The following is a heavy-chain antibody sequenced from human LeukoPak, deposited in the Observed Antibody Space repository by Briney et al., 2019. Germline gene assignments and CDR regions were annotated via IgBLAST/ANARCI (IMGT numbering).Heavy chain of an antibody. Sequence: SQTLSLTCTVSGGSISSGGYYWSWVRQHPGKGLEWIGYIYDSGSTYYNPSLKSRVTISVDTSKNHFSLKLSSVTAADAAVYYCARDSSGGDLIFDYWGQGTLVTVSS. CDR3: ARDSSGGDLIFDY. CDR1: GGSISSGGYY. J-gene: IGHJ4*02. D-gene: IGHD2-21*02. CDR2: IYDSGST. V-gene: IGHV4-31*03.